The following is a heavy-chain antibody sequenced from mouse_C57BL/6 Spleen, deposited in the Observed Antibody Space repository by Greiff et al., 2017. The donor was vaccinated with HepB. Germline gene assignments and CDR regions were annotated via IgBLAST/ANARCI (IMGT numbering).Heavy chain of an antibody. CDR2: ISYDGSN. D-gene: IGHD1-1*01. Sequence: VQLQQSGPGLVKPSQSLSLTCSVTGYSITSGYYWNWIRQFPGNKLEWMGYISYDGSNNYNPSLKNRISITRDTSKNQFFLKLNSVTTEDTATYYCARADYYGSSSPWFAYWGQGTLVTVSA. J-gene: IGHJ3*01. CDR1: GYSITSGYY. V-gene: IGHV3-6*01. CDR3: ARADYYGSSSPWFAY.